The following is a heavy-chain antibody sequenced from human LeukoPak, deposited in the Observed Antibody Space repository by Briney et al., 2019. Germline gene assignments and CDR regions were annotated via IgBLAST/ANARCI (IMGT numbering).Heavy chain of an antibody. CDR1: GYTFTSYG. Sequence: GASVKVSCKASGYTFTSYGISWVRQAPGQGLEWMGGIIPIFGTANYAQKFQGRVTITTDESTSTAYMELSSLRSEDTAVYYCARPLGYNWNLWPPRDAFDIWGQGTMVTVSS. J-gene: IGHJ3*02. CDR2: IIPIFGTA. V-gene: IGHV1-69*05. D-gene: IGHD1-7*01. CDR3: ARPLGYNWNLWPPRDAFDI.